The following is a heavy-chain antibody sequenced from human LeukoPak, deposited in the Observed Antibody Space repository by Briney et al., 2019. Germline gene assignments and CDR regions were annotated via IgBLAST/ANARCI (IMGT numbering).Heavy chain of an antibody. CDR3: ARSIASSAWTPGV. CDR2: IYPGDSDT. CDR1: GYIFTSYW. V-gene: IGHV5-51*01. J-gene: IGHJ4*02. D-gene: IGHD6-19*01. Sequence: GESLKISCKGSGYIFTSYWIGRVRQMPGKGLEWMGIIYPGDSDTRYSPSFQGQVTISADKSISTAYLQWSSLKASDTAMYYCARSIASSAWTPGVWGQGTLVTVSS.